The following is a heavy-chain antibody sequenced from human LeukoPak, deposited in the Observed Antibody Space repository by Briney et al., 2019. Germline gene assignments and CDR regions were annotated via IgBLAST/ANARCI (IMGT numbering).Heavy chain of an antibody. CDR1: GGFFSGYY. D-gene: IGHD3-3*01. J-gene: IGHJ6*02. CDR3: ARSRLGDFWSGYYHYYYYGMDV. Sequence: SETLSPTCAVYGGFFSGYYWSWIRQPPGKGLEWIGEINHSGSTNYNPSLKSRVTISVDTSKNQFSLKLSSVTAADTAVYYCARSRLGDFWSGYYHYYYYGMDVWGQGTTVTVSS. CDR2: INHSGST. V-gene: IGHV4-34*01.